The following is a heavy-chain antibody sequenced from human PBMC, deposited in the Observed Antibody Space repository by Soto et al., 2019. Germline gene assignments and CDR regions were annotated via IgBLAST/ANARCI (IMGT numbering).Heavy chain of an antibody. CDR1: GGSISSGGYY. V-gene: IGHV4-31*03. Sequence: QVQLQESGPGLVKPSQTLSLTCTVSGGSISSGGYYWSWISQHPGKGLEWIGYNYYRESTYYNPSLKSRVNISVDTSKNQFSLKLSSVTAADTAVYYCARWVGATSVDCWVQGTLVTVSS. D-gene: IGHD1-26*01. CDR2: NYYREST. J-gene: IGHJ4*02. CDR3: ARWVGATSVDC.